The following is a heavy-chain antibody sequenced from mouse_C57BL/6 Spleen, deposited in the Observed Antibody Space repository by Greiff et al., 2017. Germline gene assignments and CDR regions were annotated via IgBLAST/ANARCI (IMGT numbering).Heavy chain of an antibody. Sequence: VQLQQSGPGLVAPSQSLSITCTVSGFSLTSYAISWVRQPPGKGLEWLGVIWTGGGTNYNSALKSRLSISKDNSKNHVFLKMNSLQTDDTARYCCARIYGNAMDYWGQGTSVTVSS. J-gene: IGHJ4*01. V-gene: IGHV2-9-1*01. CDR2: IWTGGGT. D-gene: IGHD2-1*01. CDR3: ARIYGNAMDY. CDR1: GFSLTSYA.